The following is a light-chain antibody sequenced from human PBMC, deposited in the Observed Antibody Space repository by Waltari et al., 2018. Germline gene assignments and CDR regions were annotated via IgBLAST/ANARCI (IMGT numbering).Light chain of an antibody. Sequence: EIVLTQSPGTLSLSPGERVTLSCRAKQSVSRALAWYQQKPGPAPRVLISGPHSRATGIPDRCSGSGSGIDFSLTISSLEPEDLVVYYCQHYVRLPVTFGQGPKGEIK. V-gene: IGKV3-20*01. CDR2: GPH. CDR3: QHYVRLPVT. J-gene: IGKJ1*01. CDR1: QSVSRA.